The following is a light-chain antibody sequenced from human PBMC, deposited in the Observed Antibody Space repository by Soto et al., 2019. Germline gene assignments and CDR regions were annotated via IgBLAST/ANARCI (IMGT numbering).Light chain of an antibody. J-gene: IGKJ1*01. CDR3: HQYGSSPWT. CDR1: QSGSSSC. Sequence: IVLTPSPGARASSTGEGATRSGTASQSGSSSCLAWYQQKPGQAPRLLIFAASSMATGIPDRFSGSGSGTDFTLTISRLEPEDFAAYFCHQYGSSPWTFGQGTKVDIK. V-gene: IGKV3-20*01. CDR2: AAS.